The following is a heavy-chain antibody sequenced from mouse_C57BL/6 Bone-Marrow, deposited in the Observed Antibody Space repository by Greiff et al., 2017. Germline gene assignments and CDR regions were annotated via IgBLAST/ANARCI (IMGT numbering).Heavy chain of an antibody. CDR3: ARSGPPGRSFDY. CDR2: IYPTSGRT. CDR1: GYTFTSYW. Sequence: QVQLKQPGAELVKPGASVKMSCKASGYTFTSYWITWVKQRPGQGLEWIGDIYPTSGRTNYNEKFKSKAILTVDTTSNTAYMQLSSLTSEDAAVFYCARSGPPGRSFDYGGQGTTLTVSS. D-gene: IGHD3-1*01. J-gene: IGHJ2*01. V-gene: IGHV1-55*01.